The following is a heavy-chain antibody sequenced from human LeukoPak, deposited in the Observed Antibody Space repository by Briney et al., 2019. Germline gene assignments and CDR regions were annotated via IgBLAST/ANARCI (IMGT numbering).Heavy chain of an antibody. D-gene: IGHD6-19*01. CDR1: GFTFSSYS. CDR3: TRGQQWLAFDY. J-gene: IGHJ4*02. Sequence: PGGSLRLSCAGSGFTFSSYSMNWVRQAPGRGLEWVSYISSSGSTMYYADSVKGRFTVSRDRAENSLYLQLSSLRAEDTAVYYCTRGQQWLAFDYWGQGTLVTVSS. CDR2: ISSSGSTM. V-gene: IGHV3-48*01.